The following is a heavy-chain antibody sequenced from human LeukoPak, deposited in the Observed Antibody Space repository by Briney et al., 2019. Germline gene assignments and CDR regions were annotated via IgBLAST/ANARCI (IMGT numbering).Heavy chain of an antibody. Sequence: GESLKISCKGSGYSFSNYWIGWVRQMPGKGLEWMGIIYPGDSDTRYGPSFQGQVTISADKSISTAYLQWSSLKASDTAMYYCARRVIAAAGTTAFDIWGQGTMVTVSS. D-gene: IGHD6-13*01. V-gene: IGHV5-51*01. J-gene: IGHJ3*02. CDR2: IYPGDSDT. CDR3: ARRVIAAAGTTAFDI. CDR1: GYSFSNYW.